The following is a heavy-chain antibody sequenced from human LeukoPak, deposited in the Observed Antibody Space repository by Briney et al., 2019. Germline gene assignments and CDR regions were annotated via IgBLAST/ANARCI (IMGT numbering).Heavy chain of an antibody. D-gene: IGHD5-18*01. CDR2: ISSSSSYI. CDR1: GFTFSSYS. J-gene: IGHJ4*02. CDR3: ARVDTAMARGVFDY. V-gene: IGHV3-21*01. Sequence: GGSLRLSCAASGFTFSSYSMNWVRQAPGKGLEWVSSISSSSSYIYCADSVKGRFTISRDNAKNSLYLQMNSLRAEDTAVYYCARVDTAMARGVFDYWGQGTLVTVSS.